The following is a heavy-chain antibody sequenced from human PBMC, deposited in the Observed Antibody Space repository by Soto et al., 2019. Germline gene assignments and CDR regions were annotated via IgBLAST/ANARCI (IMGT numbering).Heavy chain of an antibody. Sequence: ESGGGLVQPGGSLRLSCAASGFPVSSNDMSWVRQAPGKGLEWVSVIFTGGSTYYADSVKGRFTISRHSSMNTVYLQMDSLRAEDTAVYYCARDRQSSGWLDAFDIWGQGTMVTVSS. CDR2: IFTGGST. J-gene: IGHJ3*02. CDR1: GFPVSSND. V-gene: IGHV3-53*04. CDR3: ARDRQSSGWLDAFDI. D-gene: IGHD6-19*01.